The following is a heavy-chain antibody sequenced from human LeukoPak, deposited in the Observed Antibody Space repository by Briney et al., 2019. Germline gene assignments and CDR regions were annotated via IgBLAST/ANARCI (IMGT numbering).Heavy chain of an antibody. CDR3: ARVYYYDSSGTFDF. Sequence: LRLSCAASGFTFSSYSVSWIRQPAGKGLEWIGRIYTSGSTNYNPSLKSRVTMSVDTSKNQFSLKLRSVTAADTAVYYCARVYYYDSSGTFDFWGQGTMVTVSS. CDR1: GFTFSSYS. CDR2: IYTSGST. D-gene: IGHD3-22*01. V-gene: IGHV4-4*07. J-gene: IGHJ3*01.